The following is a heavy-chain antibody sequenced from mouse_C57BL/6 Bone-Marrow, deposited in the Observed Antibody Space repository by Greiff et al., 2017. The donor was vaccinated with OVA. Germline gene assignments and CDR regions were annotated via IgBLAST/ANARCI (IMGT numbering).Heavy chain of an antibody. J-gene: IGHJ4*01. D-gene: IGHD1-1*01. V-gene: IGHV1-61*01. CDR3: ARGKMTTVVDYAMDY. Sequence: VQLQQPGAELVRPGSSVKLSCKASGYTFTSYWMDWVKQRPGQGLEWIGNIYPSDSETHYNQKFKDKATLTVDKSSSTAYMQLSSLTSEDSAVYYCARGKMTTVVDYAMDYWGQGTSVTVSS. CDR1: GYTFTSYW. CDR2: IYPSDSET.